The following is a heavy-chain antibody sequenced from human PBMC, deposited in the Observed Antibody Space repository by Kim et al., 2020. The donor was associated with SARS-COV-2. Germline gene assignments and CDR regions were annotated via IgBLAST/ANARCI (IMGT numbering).Heavy chain of an antibody. CDR3: ARGGEVVVVIGNFQH. J-gene: IGHJ1*01. V-gene: IGHV1-69*13. CDR2: IIPIFGTA. CDR1: GGTFSSYA. D-gene: IGHD3-22*01. Sequence: SVKVSCKASGGTFSSYAISWVRQAPGQGLEWMGGIIPIFGTANYAQKFQGRVTITADESTSTAYMELSSLRSEDTAVYYCARGGEVVVVIGNFQHWGQGTLVTVSS.